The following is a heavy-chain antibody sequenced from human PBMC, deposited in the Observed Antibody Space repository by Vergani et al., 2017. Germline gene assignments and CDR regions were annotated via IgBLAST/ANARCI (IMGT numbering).Heavy chain of an antibody. CDR1: GGTFSSYA. CDR3: ASTPPAYSYGYGEYNWFDP. CDR2: IIPIFGTA. J-gene: IGHJ5*02. V-gene: IGHV1-69*12. D-gene: IGHD5-18*01. Sequence: QVQLVQSGAEVKKPGSSVKVSCKASGGTFSSYAISWVRQAPGQGLEWMGGIIPIFGTANYAQKFQGRVTITADESTSTAYMELSSLRSEDTAVYYCASTPPAYSYGYGEYNWFDPWGQGTLVTVSS.